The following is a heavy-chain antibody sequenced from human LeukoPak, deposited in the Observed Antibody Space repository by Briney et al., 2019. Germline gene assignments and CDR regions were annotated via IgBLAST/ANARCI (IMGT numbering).Heavy chain of an antibody. Sequence: ASVKVSCKASGYTFTGYYMHWVRQAPGQGLEWMGRINPNSGGTNYAQKFQGRVTMTRDTSISTAYMELSRLRSDDAAVYYCARGSFPEMDTTHFDYWGQGTLVTVSS. CDR1: GYTFTGYY. D-gene: IGHD5-24*01. CDR3: ARGSFPEMDTTHFDY. J-gene: IGHJ4*02. CDR2: INPNSGGT. V-gene: IGHV1-2*06.